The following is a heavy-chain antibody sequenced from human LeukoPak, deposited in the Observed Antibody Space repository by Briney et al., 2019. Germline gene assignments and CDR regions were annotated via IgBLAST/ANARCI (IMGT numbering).Heavy chain of an antibody. V-gene: IGHV1-69*13. CDR1: GGTFSSYA. CDR3: ARESSGWPRSMDV. CDR2: IIPIFGTA. Sequence: ASVTVSCTASGGTFSSYAISWVRQAPGQGLEWMGGIIPIFGTANYAQKFQGRVTITADESTSTAYMELSSLRSEDTAVYYCARESSGWPRSMDVWGQGTTVTVSS. D-gene: IGHD6-19*01. J-gene: IGHJ6*02.